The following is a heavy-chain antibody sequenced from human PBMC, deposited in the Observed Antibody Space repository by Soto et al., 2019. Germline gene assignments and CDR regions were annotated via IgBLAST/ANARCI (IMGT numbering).Heavy chain of an antibody. D-gene: IGHD1-1*01. CDR1: GGSISSGGYS. J-gene: IGHJ4*02. Sequence: LSLTCTVSGGSISSGGYSWSWIRQPPGKGLEWIGYIYHSGSTYYNPSLKIRVPISVDRSKNQFSLKLSSVTAEDMALYYCAKDRPRRTSGYFFDYWGQGTPVTVSS. CDR3: AKDRPRRTSGYFFDY. CDR2: IYHSGST. V-gene: IGHV4-30-2*01.